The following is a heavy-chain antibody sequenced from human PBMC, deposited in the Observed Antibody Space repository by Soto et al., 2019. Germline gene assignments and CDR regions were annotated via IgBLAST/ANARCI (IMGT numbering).Heavy chain of an antibody. CDR1: GGCMISYY. CDR3: ARRIVATESLDY. D-gene: IGHD5-12*01. Sequence: SETLSLTCTVSGGCMISYYWSWIRQPPGRGLEWIGFIYYAGSTKYNPPLNSRVTISVDTSKNQFSLTVTSVTAADTAVYYCARRIVATESLDYWRQGTLVTVAS. CDR2: IYYAGST. V-gene: IGHV4-59*08. J-gene: IGHJ4*02.